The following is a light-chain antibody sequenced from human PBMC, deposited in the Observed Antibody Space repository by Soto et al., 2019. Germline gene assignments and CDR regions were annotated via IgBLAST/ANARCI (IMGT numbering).Light chain of an antibody. V-gene: IGKV3D-20*02. CDR3: QHRANWPLT. CDR1: QSVDSSY. CDR2: GAS. J-gene: IGKJ4*01. Sequence: EIVLTQSPGTLSLSPGERATLSCRAGQSVDSSYLAWYQQKPGQAPRLLIYGASSRAPGIPDRFSGSGSGTDFTLTISRLAPEDFAVYYCQHRANWPLTFGGGTKVEIK.